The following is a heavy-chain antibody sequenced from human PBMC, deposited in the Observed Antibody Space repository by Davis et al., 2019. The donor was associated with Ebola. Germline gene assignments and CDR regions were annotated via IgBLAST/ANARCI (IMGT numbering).Heavy chain of an antibody. CDR3: ARALSSGWFGYYFDY. CDR2: VYYTGST. D-gene: IGHD6-19*01. J-gene: IGHJ4*02. V-gene: IGHV4-59*01. CDR1: GGSINSNY. Sequence: SETLSLTCTVSGGSINSNYWSWIRQPPGKRLEWIGYVYYTGSTNYNPSLKSRVSISVDTSKNQFSLKLSSVTAADTAVYYCARALSSGWFGYYFDYWGQGALVTVSS.